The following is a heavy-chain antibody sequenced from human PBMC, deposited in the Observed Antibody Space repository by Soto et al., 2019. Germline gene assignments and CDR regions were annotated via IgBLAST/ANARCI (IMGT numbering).Heavy chain of an antibody. J-gene: IGHJ6*02. CDR3: ARDRRYYGSGSYSFPLDV. CDR1: GGSISSYY. CDR2: IYYSGST. V-gene: IGHV4-59*01. Sequence: SETLSLTCTVSGGSISSYYWSWIRQPPGKGLEWIGYIYYSGSTNYNPSLKSRVTISVDTSKNQFSLKLSSVTAADTAVYYCARDRRYYGSGSYSFPLDVWGQGTTVTVSS. D-gene: IGHD3-10*01.